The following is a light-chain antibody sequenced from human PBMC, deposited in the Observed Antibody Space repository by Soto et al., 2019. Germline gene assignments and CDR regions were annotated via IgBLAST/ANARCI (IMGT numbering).Light chain of an antibody. J-gene: IGLJ2*01. CDR2: GNS. CDR1: SSNIGAGYD. Sequence: QSVLTQPPSVSGAPGQRVTISCTGSSSNIGAGYDVHWYQQLPGTAPKLLIYGNSNRPSGVPDRVSGSKSGTSASLAITGLQAEDEAEYYCQSYDSSLSGFVFGGGTKLTVL. CDR3: QSYDSSLSGFV. V-gene: IGLV1-40*01.